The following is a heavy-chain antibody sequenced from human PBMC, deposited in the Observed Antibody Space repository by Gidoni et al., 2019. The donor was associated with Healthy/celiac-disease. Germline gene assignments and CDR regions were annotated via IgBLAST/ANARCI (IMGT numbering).Heavy chain of an antibody. D-gene: IGHD5-12*01. Sequence: QVQLVQSGAEVKKPGASVKVSCKASGYTFTGYYMHWVRQAPGQGLEWMGRINPNSGGTNYAQKFQGRVTMTMDTSISTAYMELSRLRSDDTAVYYCAREPDMDIVAHGAFDIWGQGTMVTVSS. CDR2: INPNSGGT. CDR3: AREPDMDIVAHGAFDI. V-gene: IGHV1-2*06. J-gene: IGHJ3*02. CDR1: GYTFTGYY.